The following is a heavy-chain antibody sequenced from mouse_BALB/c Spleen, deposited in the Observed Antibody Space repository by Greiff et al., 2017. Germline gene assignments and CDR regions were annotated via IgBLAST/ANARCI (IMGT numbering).Heavy chain of an antibody. CDR1: GYNFTSYW. CDR2: IYPGSGST. D-gene: IGHD1-1*02. CDR3: ARWWGGFAY. Sequence: VQLQQPGAELVKPGTSVKLSCKASGYNFTSYWINWVKLRPGQGLEWIGDIYPGSGSTNYNEKFKSKATLTVDTSSSTAYMQLSSLASEDSALYYCARWWGGFAYWGQGTLVTVSA. V-gene: IGHV1-55*01. J-gene: IGHJ3*01.